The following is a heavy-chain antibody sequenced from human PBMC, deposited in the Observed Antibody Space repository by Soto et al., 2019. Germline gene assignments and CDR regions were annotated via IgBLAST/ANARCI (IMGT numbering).Heavy chain of an antibody. CDR3: AREGSGYNF. J-gene: IGHJ4*02. Sequence: SVKECFKACGGRFSNFGMSLVRQAPGQGLEWMGGIVPVFGRPNYAQRFRGRLTITADESTSTGYMELISLRSDDTAVYYCAREGSGYNFWGQGTKVTVSS. CDR2: IVPVFGRP. CDR1: GGRFSNFG. D-gene: IGHD5-12*01. V-gene: IGHV1-69*13.